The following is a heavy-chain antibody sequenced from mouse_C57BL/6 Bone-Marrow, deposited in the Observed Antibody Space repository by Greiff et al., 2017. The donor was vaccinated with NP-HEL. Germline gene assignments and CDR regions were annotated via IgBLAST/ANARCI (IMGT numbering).Heavy chain of an antibody. D-gene: IGHD2-1*01. CDR2: FNPYNDDT. V-gene: IGHV1-47*01. CDR3: ARGGNYWYYFDY. Sequence: VKVVESGAELVKPGASVKMSCKASGYTFTTYPIEWVKQNHGKSLEWIGNFNPYNDDTEYNEKFKNKATLTVEKSSSTVYMELSRLTSDNSSVDYCARGGNYWYYFDYWGQGTTLTVTS. CDR1: GYTFTTYP. J-gene: IGHJ2*01.